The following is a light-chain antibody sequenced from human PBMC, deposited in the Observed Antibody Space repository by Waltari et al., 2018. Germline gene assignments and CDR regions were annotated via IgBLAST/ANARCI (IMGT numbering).Light chain of an antibody. V-gene: IGKV3-11*01. CDR2: VAS. J-gene: IGKJ1*01. CDR1: QSISSY. Sequence: EIVLTQSPATLSLSPGERATLSCRASQSISSYLAWYQQQPGQAPRLLIYVASDRAPGIPARFSGSGSGTYFTLTISSLDPEDCAVYYCQQRSYWPPLTFGQGTKVEIK. CDR3: QQRSYWPPLT.